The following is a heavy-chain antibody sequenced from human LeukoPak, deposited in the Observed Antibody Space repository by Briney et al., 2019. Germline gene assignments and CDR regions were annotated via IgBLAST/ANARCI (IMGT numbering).Heavy chain of an antibody. V-gene: IGHV4-39*01. CDR3: ARVSLRYYVDY. D-gene: IGHD4-17*01. CDR2: IYYSGST. Sequence: SETLSLTCTVSGGSISSTTYYWGWIRQPPGKGREWIGSIYYSGSTYYNPSLKSRVTISVDTSRNQFSLKLSSVTAAVAAVYYCARVSLRYYVDYWGQGTLVTVSS. CDR1: GGSISSTTYY. J-gene: IGHJ4*02.